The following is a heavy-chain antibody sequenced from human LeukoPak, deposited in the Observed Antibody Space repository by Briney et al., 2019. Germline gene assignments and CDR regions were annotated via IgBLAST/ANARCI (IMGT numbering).Heavy chain of an antibody. V-gene: IGHV3-30*02. CDR2: IRYDGSNK. Sequence: GGSLRLSCAASGFTFSSYGMHWVRQAPGKGLEWVAFIRYDGSNKYYADSVKGRFTISRDNSKNTLYLQMNSLRAEDTAVYYCARAAAGTTNWFDPWGQGTLVTVSP. J-gene: IGHJ5*02. CDR3: ARAAAGTTNWFDP. D-gene: IGHD6-13*01. CDR1: GFTFSSYG.